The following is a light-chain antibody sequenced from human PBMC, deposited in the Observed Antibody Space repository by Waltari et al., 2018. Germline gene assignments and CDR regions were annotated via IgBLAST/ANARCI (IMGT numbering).Light chain of an antibody. V-gene: IGKV3-20*01. Sequence: EIVLTQSPGTLSLSPGERATLSCRASQTVSSSYLAWYQQKPGQAPRLLIYGASSRATGIPDRFSGSGSGTDFTLTISRLEPEDFAVYYCQQYDSSRGMYTFGQGTKLEI. CDR1: QTVSSSY. J-gene: IGKJ2*01. CDR2: GAS. CDR3: QQYDSSRGMYT.